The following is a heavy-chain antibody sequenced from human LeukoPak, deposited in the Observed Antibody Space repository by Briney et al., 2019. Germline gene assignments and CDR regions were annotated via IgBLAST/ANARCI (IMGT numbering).Heavy chain of an antibody. CDR3: ARARGYTLDY. Sequence: ASVKVSCKASGYSFTSYDINWVRQATGQGLEWMGWMNPHSGNSGYAQKFQGRLTITRDTSIGTAYMELSSLRSEDTAVYYCARARGYTLDYWGQGNLVTVSA. D-gene: IGHD5-24*01. CDR1: GYSFTSYD. V-gene: IGHV1-8*03. CDR2: MNPHSGNS. J-gene: IGHJ4*02.